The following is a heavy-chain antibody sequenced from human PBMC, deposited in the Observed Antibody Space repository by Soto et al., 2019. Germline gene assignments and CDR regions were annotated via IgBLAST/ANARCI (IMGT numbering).Heavy chain of an antibody. Sequence: EVQLLESGGGLVQPGGSLRLSCAASGFTFSSYAMSWVRQAPGKGLEWVSAISGSGGSTYYADSVKGRFTISRDNSKNTLYLQMNSLRAEDAAVYYCAKSPRGSGYCDYWGQGTLVTVSS. CDR2: ISGSGGST. V-gene: IGHV3-23*01. CDR1: GFTFSSYA. D-gene: IGHD3-3*01. J-gene: IGHJ4*02. CDR3: AKSPRGSGYCDY.